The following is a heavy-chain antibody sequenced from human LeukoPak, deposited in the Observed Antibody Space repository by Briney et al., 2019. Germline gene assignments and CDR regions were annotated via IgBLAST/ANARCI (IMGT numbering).Heavy chain of an antibody. V-gene: IGHV1-69*13. D-gene: IGHD3-22*01. CDR3: ARRGYYDSSGYFPLSWYFDL. J-gene: IGHJ2*01. Sequence: SVKVSCKASGGTFSSYAISWVRQAPGRGLEWMGGIIPIFGTANYAQKFQGRVTITADESTSTAYMELSSLRSEDTAVYYCARRGYYDSSGYFPLSWYFDLWGRGTLVTVSS. CDR2: IIPIFGTA. CDR1: GGTFSSYA.